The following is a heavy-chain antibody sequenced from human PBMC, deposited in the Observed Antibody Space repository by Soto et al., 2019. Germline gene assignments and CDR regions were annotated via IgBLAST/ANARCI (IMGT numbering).Heavy chain of an antibody. CDR2: ISGSGGST. CDR3: AKVLLSGSSSYGMDV. J-gene: IGHJ6*02. V-gene: IGHV3-23*01. Sequence: GGSLRLSCAASGFTFSSYAMSWVRQAPGKGLEWVSAISGSGGSTYYADSVKGRFTISRDNSKNTLYLQMNSLRDEDTAVYYCAKVLLSGSSSYGMDVWGQGTTVTVSS. D-gene: IGHD1-26*01. CDR1: GFTFSSYA.